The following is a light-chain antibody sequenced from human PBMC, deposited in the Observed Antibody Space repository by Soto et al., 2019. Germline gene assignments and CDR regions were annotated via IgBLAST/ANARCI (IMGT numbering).Light chain of an antibody. CDR1: QSLLHSNGYNY. J-gene: IGKJ5*01. V-gene: IGKV2-28*01. CDR2: LGS. CDR3: MQALQTPIT. Sequence: DIVMTQSPLSLPVTPGEPASISCRSSQSLLHSNGYNYLDWYLQKPGQSPQLLIYLGSNRASGVPDRFSGSGSGTDFTLKISRVEAEDVGVYYCMQALQTPITFGQGTQLEI.